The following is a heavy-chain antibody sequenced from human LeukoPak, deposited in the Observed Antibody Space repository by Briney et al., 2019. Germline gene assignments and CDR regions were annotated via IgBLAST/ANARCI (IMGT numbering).Heavy chain of an antibody. D-gene: IGHD3-10*01. J-gene: IGHJ3*02. Sequence: PGGSLRLSCAASGFTFSSYWMSWVRQAPGKGLEWVANIKQDGSEKYYVDSVKGRFTISRDNAKNSLYLQMNGLRAEDTAVYYCARDRLLVLWFVDQSPDAFDIWGQGTMVAVSS. CDR3: ARDRLLVLWFVDQSPDAFDI. CDR1: GFTFSSYW. CDR2: IKQDGSEK. V-gene: IGHV3-7*01.